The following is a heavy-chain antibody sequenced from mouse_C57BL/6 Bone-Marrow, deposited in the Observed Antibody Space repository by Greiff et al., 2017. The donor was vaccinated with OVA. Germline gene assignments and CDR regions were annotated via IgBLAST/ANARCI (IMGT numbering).Heavy chain of an antibody. V-gene: IGHV1-50*01. CDR1: GYTFTSYW. CDR3: ARGGYDHDGAY. J-gene: IGHJ3*01. CDR2: IDPSDSYT. Sequence: QVQLQQPGAELVKPGASVKLSCKASGYTFTSYWMQWVKQRPGQGLEWIGEIDPSDSYTNYNQKFKGKATLTVDTSSSTAYMQLSSLTSEDSAVYCCARGGYDHDGAYWGQGTLGTGSA. D-gene: IGHD2-4*01.